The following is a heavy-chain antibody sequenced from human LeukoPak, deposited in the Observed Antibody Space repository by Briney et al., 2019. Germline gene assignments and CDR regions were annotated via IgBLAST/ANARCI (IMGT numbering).Heavy chain of an antibody. Sequence: SETLSLTCTVSGGSISSSSYYWGWIRQPPGKGLEWIGSIDYSGSTYYNPSLKSRVTISVDTSKNQFSLKLSSVTAADTAVYYCASRDGYCSSTSCYTGDAFDIWGQGTMVTVSS. V-gene: IGHV4-39*01. CDR2: IDYSGST. J-gene: IGHJ3*02. CDR3: ASRDGYCSSTSCYTGDAFDI. D-gene: IGHD2-2*02. CDR1: GGSISSSSYY.